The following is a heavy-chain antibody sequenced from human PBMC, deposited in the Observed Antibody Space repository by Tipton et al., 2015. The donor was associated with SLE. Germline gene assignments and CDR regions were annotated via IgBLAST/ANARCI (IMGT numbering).Heavy chain of an antibody. Sequence: SLRLSYAASGFPFSTYWMTWVRQAPGKGLEWLANIKEDGSEKYYVGSVEGRFTISRDNIDNSLYLHMNSLRAEDTAVYYCVRGTGRFYYYYDMDVWGQGTSVTVSS. J-gene: IGHJ6*02. CDR2: IKEDGSEK. CDR1: GFPFSTYW. CDR3: VRGTGRFYYYYDMDV. V-gene: IGHV3-7*01. D-gene: IGHD2-8*02.